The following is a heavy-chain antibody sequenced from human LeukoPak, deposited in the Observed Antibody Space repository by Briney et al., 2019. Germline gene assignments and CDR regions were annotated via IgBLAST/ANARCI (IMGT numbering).Heavy chain of an antibody. V-gene: IGHV4-59*01. J-gene: IGHJ5*02. CDR1: GGSISSYY. CDR3: ARDSYPYDSSGYYYGPNWFDP. D-gene: IGHD3-22*01. CDR2: IYYSGST. Sequence: KPSETLSLTCTVSGGSISSYYWSWIRQPPGKGLEWIGYIYYSGSTNYNPSLKSRVTISVDTSKNQFSLKLSSVTAADTAVYYCARDSYPYDSSGYYYGPNWFDPWGQGTLVTVSS.